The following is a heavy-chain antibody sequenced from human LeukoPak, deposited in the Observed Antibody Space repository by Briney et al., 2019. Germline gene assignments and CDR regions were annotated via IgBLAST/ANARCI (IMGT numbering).Heavy chain of an antibody. CDR1: GFTFSSYW. D-gene: IGHD2-15*01. Sequence: GGSLRLSCAASGFTFSSYWMHWVRQAPGKGLVWVSRINSDGSSTSYAGSVKGRFTISRDNAKSTLYLQMNSLRAEDTAVYYCARNVLPGYFDYWGQGTLVTVSS. J-gene: IGHJ4*02. V-gene: IGHV3-74*01. CDR3: ARNVLPGYFDY. CDR2: INSDGSST.